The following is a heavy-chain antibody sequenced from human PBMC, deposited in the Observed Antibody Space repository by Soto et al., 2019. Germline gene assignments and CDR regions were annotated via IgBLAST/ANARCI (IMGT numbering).Heavy chain of an antibody. V-gene: IGHV3-15*01. CDR1: GFTFSNAW. J-gene: IGHJ4*02. CDR2: IKSKTDGGTT. D-gene: IGHD4-17*01. Sequence: GGSLRLSCAASGFTFSNAWMSWVRQAPGKGLEWVGRIKSKTDGGTTDYAAPVKGRFTISRDDSKNTLYLQMNSLKTEDTAVYYCTTDQVYGDYFLKSGIDYWGQGTLVTVSS. CDR3: TTDQVYGDYFLKSGIDY.